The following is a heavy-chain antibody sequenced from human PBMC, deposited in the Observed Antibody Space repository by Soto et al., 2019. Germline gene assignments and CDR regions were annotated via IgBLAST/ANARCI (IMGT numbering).Heavy chain of an antibody. CDR1: GGSVNSGSYY. CDR3: AIHYDTLTGDYPYYGVDV. D-gene: IGHD3-9*01. CDR2: IYHTGTT. Sequence: PSETLSLTCAVSGGSVNSGSYYWSWIRQPPGKGLEWIGYIYHTGTTSYNPSLKSRVTISVDTSKNQFSLRLTSVTAADTAVYFCAIHYDTLTGDYPYYGVDVWGQGTTVTVSS. J-gene: IGHJ6*02. V-gene: IGHV4-61*01.